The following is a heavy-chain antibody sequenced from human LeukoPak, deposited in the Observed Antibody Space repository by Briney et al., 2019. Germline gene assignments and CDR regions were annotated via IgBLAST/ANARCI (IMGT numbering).Heavy chain of an antibody. CDR3: ASSYDYWSGFNY. CDR2: MSSSGTHI. D-gene: IGHD3-3*01. J-gene: IGHJ4*02. V-gene: IGHV3-21*01. Sequence: GGSLRLSCEASGFTFSSYSMNWVRQAPGKGLDLVSSMSSSGTHIYYADSVKGRFTISRDNGKNSLYLQMNSLRVEDTAVYYCASSYDYWSGFNYWGQGTPVTVSS. CDR1: GFTFSSYS.